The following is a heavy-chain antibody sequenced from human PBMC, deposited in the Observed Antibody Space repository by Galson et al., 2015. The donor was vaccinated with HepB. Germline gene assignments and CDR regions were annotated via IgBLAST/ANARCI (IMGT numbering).Heavy chain of an antibody. Sequence: SVKVSCKASGYTFTSYYMHWVRQAPGQGLEWMGIINPSGGSTSYAQKFQGRVTMARDTSTSTVYMELRRLRFEDTAVYYCARGVALPMSLDYWGQGTLVTVSP. CDR2: INPSGGST. J-gene: IGHJ4*02. CDR3: ARGVALPMSLDY. CDR1: GYTFTSYY. D-gene: IGHD2-21*01. V-gene: IGHV1-46*03.